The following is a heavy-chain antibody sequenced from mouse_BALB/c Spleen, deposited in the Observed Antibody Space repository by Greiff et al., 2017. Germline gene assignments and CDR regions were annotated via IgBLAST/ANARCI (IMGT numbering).Heavy chain of an antibody. D-gene: IGHD2-3*01. CDR2: IRLKSNNYAT. J-gene: IGHJ3*01. Sequence: EVQLVESGGGLVQPGGSMKLSCVASGFTFSNYWMNWVRQSPEKGLEWVAEIRLKSNNYATHYAESVKGRFTISRDDSKSSVYLQRNNLRAEDTGIYYCTIYDGYYDRFAYWGQGTLVTVSA. V-gene: IGHV6-6*02. CDR3: TIYDGYYDRFAY. CDR1: GFTFSNYW.